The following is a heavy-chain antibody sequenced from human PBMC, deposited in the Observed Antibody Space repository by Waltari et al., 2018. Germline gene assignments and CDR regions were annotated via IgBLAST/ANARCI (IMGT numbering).Heavy chain of an antibody. CDR3: ARGGVGGGYSYILGY. D-gene: IGHD5-18*01. V-gene: IGHV3-74*02. CDR1: GFTFSSYW. CDR2: INSDGSST. J-gene: IGHJ4*02. Sequence: VQLVESGGGVVQPGRSLRLSCAASGFTFSSYWMHWVRQAPGKGLVGVSRINSDGSSTSYADSCKVRFTIARDNAKNTLYLQMNSLRAEDTAVYYCARGGVGGGYSYILGYWGQGTLVTVSS.